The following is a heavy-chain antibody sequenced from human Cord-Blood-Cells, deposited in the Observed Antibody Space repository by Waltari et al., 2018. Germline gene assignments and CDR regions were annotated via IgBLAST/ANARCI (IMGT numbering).Heavy chain of an antibody. CDR3: AMHAWDSSTVFDY. Sequence: QVQLQQWGAGLLKPSETLSLTCAVYGGSFSGYYWSWIRQPPGKGLEWIGEINHSGSTNYNPSLQSRVTISVDTSKNQFSLKLSSVTAADTAVYYCAMHAWDSSTVFDYWGQGTLVTVSS. CDR1: GGSFSGYY. D-gene: IGHD6-13*01. V-gene: IGHV4-34*01. J-gene: IGHJ4*02. CDR2: INHSGST.